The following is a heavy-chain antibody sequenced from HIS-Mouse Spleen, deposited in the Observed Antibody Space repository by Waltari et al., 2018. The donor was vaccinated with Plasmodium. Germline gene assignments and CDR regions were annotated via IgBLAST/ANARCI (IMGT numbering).Heavy chain of an antibody. V-gene: IGHV4-39*01. CDR2: IYYSGGT. Sequence: QLQLQESGPGLVKPSETLSLTCTVSGGSISSSSYYWGWIRQPPGKGLEGIGRIYYSGGTYSYPSLKSRVTISVDTSKNQFSLKLSSVTAADTAVYYCARRGGSYYYFDYWGQGTLVTVSS. D-gene: IGHD1-26*01. J-gene: IGHJ4*02. CDR1: GGSISSSSYY. CDR3: ARRGGSYYYFDY.